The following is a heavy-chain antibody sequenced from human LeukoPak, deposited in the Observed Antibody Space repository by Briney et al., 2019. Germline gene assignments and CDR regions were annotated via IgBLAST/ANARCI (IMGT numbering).Heavy chain of an antibody. Sequence: SETLSLTCTVSGGSISSYYWSWIRQPPGKGLEWIGYIYYSGSTNYNPSLESRVTISVDTSKNQFSLKLSSVTAADTAVYYCARHEVGATEYYFDYWGQGTLVTVSS. CDR3: ARHEVGATEYYFDY. D-gene: IGHD1-26*01. CDR2: IYYSGST. V-gene: IGHV4-59*08. CDR1: GGSISSYY. J-gene: IGHJ4*02.